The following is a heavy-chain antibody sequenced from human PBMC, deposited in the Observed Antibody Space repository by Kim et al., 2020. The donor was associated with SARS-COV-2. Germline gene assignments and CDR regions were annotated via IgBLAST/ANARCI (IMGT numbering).Heavy chain of an antibody. CDR3: ARTYSYDSSGYYYYYGMDV. Sequence: GGSLRPSCAASGFTFSSYAMHWVRQAPGKGLEWVAFISYDGSNKYYADSVKGRFTISRDNSKNTLYLQMNSLRAEDTAVYYCARTYSYDSSGYYYYYGMDVWGQGTTVTVSS. CDR2: ISYDGSNK. D-gene: IGHD3-22*01. V-gene: IGHV3-30*04. J-gene: IGHJ6*02. CDR1: GFTFSSYA.